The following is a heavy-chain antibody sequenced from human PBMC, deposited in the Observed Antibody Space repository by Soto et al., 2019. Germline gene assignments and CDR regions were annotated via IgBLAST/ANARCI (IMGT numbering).Heavy chain of an antibody. D-gene: IGHD2-2*01. CDR3: ASPVERSKTSSIR. Sequence: PGGSLRLSCAASGFTFSSYSMNWVRQAPGKGLEWVSYISSSSNSIYYADSVKGRFTISRDNAKNSLHLQMNSLRAEDTAVYYCASPVERSKTSSIRWGPGTLV. V-gene: IGHV3-48*01. J-gene: IGHJ4*02. CDR1: GFTFSSYS. CDR2: ISSSSNSI.